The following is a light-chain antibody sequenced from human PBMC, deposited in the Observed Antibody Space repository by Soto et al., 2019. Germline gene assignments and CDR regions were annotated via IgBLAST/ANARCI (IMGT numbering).Light chain of an antibody. V-gene: IGLV4-69*01. CDR3: QTWGTGIGV. CDR2: LNTDGSH. Sequence: QLVLTQSPSASASLGASVKLTCTLSSGHSSYAIAWHQQQPEKGPRYLMKLNTDGSHSKGGGIPDRFSGSTSGAECYLTISSLQSEDEADYYCQTWGTGIGVFGGGTKLTVL. J-gene: IGLJ2*01. CDR1: SGHSSYA.